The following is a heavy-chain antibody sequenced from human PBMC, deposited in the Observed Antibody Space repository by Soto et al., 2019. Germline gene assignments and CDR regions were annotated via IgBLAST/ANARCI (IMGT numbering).Heavy chain of an antibody. CDR3: ARGSNWFDP. CDR1: GFTFSTYW. J-gene: IGHJ5*02. V-gene: IGHV3-7*03. Sequence: GGSLRLSCAASGFTFSTYWMSWVRQAPGKGLEWVANIKEDGTDKHYVDSVKGRFTISRDNAQNSLYLKMNSLRVEDTAVYYCARGSNWFDPWGQGSLVTVSS. CDR2: IKEDGTDK.